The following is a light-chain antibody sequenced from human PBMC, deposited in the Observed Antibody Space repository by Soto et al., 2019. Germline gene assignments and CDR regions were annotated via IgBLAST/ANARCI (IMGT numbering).Light chain of an antibody. Sequence: EVVLTQSPATLSLSPGERATLSCRASQSVFTSLAWFQQKPGQAPKLLISDTSNRARGIPARFSGSGSGTDFTLTISSLEPEDFAVYYCQQRNSWPLTFGGGTKVEIK. CDR3: QQRNSWPLT. CDR1: QSVFTS. J-gene: IGKJ4*01. V-gene: IGKV3-11*01. CDR2: DTS.